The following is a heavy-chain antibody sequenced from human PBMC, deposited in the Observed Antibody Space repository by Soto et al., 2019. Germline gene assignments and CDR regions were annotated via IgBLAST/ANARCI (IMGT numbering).Heavy chain of an antibody. V-gene: IGHV4-34*01. J-gene: IGHJ4*02. CDR2: INHSGST. Sequence: QVQLQQWGAGLLKPSETLSLTCAVYGGSFSGYYWSWIRQPPGKGLEWIGEINHSGSTNYNPSLKSGVTISVDTSKKPFSLTLRSVTAADTAVYYCARVRGWYPLDYWGQGTLVTVSS. D-gene: IGHD6-19*01. CDR1: GGSFSGYY. CDR3: ARVRGWYPLDY.